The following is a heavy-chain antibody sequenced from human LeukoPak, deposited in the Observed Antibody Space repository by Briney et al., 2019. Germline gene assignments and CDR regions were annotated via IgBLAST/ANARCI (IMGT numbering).Heavy chain of an antibody. CDR3: AKDHWGFDYSGDFEY. D-gene: IGHD5-12*01. Sequence: GGSLRLSCAASGFTFSSYWMHWVRQAPGKGLVWVSRINSDGSSTSYADSVKGRFTISRDNSMNTLYLQMNSLRTEDTAVYYCAKDHWGFDYSGDFEYWGQGTLVTVSS. V-gene: IGHV3-74*01. J-gene: IGHJ4*02. CDR1: GFTFSSYW. CDR2: INSDGSST.